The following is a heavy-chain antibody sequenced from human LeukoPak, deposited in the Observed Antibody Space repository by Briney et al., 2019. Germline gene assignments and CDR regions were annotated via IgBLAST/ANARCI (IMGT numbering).Heavy chain of an antibody. CDR2: INAGNGNT. D-gene: IGHD3-10*01. Sequence: ASVKVSCKASGYTFTSYAMHWVRQAPGQRLEWMGWINAGNGNTKYSQKFQGRVTFTADESTSTAYMELSSLRSEDTAVYYCARTDGSGSYYYYMDVWGKGTTVTVSS. V-gene: IGHV1-3*01. J-gene: IGHJ6*03. CDR1: GYTFTSYA. CDR3: ARTDGSGSYYYYMDV.